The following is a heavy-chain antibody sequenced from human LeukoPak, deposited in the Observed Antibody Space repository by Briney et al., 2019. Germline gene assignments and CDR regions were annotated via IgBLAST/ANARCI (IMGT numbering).Heavy chain of an antibody. D-gene: IGHD1-20*01. Sequence: GGSLRLSCAASGFTFRNYWMSWVRQAPGTGLEWVANIKQDGSDRNYVTSVRGRFTISRDNAESSLYLQMNSLRAEDTAVYYCVRDHNWASDYWGQGTLVTVSS. V-gene: IGHV3-7*01. CDR1: GFTFRNYW. J-gene: IGHJ4*02. CDR2: IKQDGSDR. CDR3: VRDHNWASDY.